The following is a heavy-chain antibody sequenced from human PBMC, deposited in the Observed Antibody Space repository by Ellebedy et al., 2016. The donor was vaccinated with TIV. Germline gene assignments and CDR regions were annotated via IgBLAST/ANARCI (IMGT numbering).Heavy chain of an antibody. CDR2: ISWNSGSI. Sequence: SLKISCAASGLTIDDYGMHWVRQAPGKGLGWVSGISWNSGSIGYADSVKGRFTISRDNAKKSLYLQMNSLRAEDTAVYYCAKEDFFGMDVWGQGTTVTVSS. CDR1: GLTIDDYG. V-gene: IGHV3-9*01. J-gene: IGHJ6*02. CDR3: AKEDFFGMDV.